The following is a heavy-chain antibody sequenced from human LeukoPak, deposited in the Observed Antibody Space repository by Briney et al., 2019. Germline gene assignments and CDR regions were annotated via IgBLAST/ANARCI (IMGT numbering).Heavy chain of an antibody. CDR2: INHSGST. J-gene: IGHJ6*02. V-gene: IGHV4-34*01. CDR3: ARSVGIYYDSSGYRYYYYYYGMDV. Sequence: SKTLSLTCAVYGGSFSGYYWSWIRQPPGKGLEWIGEINHSGSTNYNPSLKSRVTISVDTSKNQFSLKLSSVTAADTAVYYCARSVGIYYDSSGYRYYYYYYGMDVWGQGTTVTVSS. CDR1: GGSFSGYY. D-gene: IGHD3-22*01.